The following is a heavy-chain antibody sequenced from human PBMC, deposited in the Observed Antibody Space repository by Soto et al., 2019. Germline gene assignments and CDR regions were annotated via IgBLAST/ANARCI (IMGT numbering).Heavy chain of an antibody. J-gene: IGHJ6*02. CDR1: GFTFSSYA. CDR2: ISYDGSNK. Sequence: PGGSLRLSCAASGFTFSSYAMHWVRQAPGKGLEWVAVISYDGSNKYYADSVKGRFTISRDNSKNTLYLQMNSLRAEDTAVYYCARRRRGYSYGLSYHYYGMDVWGQGTTVTVSS. V-gene: IGHV3-30-3*01. D-gene: IGHD5-18*01. CDR3: ARRRRGYSYGLSYHYYGMDV.